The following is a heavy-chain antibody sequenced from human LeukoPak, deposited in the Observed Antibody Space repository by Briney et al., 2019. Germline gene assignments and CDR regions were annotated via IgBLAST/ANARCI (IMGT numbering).Heavy chain of an antibody. CDR3: AKEGHVSELDT. CDR1: GFSLRNYA. J-gene: IGHJ5*02. Sequence: QPGGSLRLSCVASGFSLRNYAMTWVRQAPGKELERVSAISGSGGTTYYADSVKGRFTISRDSSENTLYLQMNSLRVDDTAVYYCAKEGHVSELDTWGPGTLVTVSS. CDR2: ISGSGGTT. D-gene: IGHD3-10*01. V-gene: IGHV3-23*01.